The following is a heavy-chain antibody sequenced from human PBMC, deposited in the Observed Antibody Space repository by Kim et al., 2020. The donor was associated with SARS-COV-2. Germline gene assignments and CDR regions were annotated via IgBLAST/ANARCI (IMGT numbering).Heavy chain of an antibody. Sequence: SVKVSCKASGGTFSSYAISWVRQAPGQGLEWMGGIIPIFGTANYAQKFQGRVTITADESTSTAYMELSSLRSEDTAVYYCAREADYYDSSGYYSFSYWGQGTLVTVSS. CDR3: AREADYYDSSGYYSFSY. CDR2: IIPIFGTA. D-gene: IGHD3-22*01. V-gene: IGHV1-69*13. J-gene: IGHJ4*02. CDR1: GGTFSSYA.